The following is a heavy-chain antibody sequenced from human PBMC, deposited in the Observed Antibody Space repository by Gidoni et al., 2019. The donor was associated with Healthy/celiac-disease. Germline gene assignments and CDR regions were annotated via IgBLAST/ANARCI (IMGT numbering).Heavy chain of an antibody. CDR1: GFTFSSYG. D-gene: IGHD5-12*01. J-gene: IGHJ4*02. CDR2: ISYDGSNK. Sequence: QVQLVESGGGVVQPGRSLRLSCAASGFTFSSYGMHWVRQAPGKGLEWVAVISYDGSNKYYADSVKGRFTISRDNSKNTLYLQMNSLRAEDTAVYYCAKDSDLVATFFDYWGQGTLVTVSS. CDR3: AKDSDLVATFFDY. V-gene: IGHV3-30*18.